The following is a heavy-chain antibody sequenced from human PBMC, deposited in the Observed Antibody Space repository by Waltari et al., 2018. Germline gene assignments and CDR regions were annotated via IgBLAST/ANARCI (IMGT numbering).Heavy chain of an antibody. V-gene: IGHV4-34*01. J-gene: IGHJ4*02. CDR1: GGSFSGYY. CDR2: INHSGST. D-gene: IGHD3-22*01. CDR3: AREGGYYYDSSGYYFDY. Sequence: QVQPQQWGAGLLKPSETLSLTCAVYGGSFSGYYWSWIRQPPGKGLEWIGEINHSGSTNYNPSLKSRVTISVDTSKNQFSLKLSSVTAADTAVYYCAREGGYYYDSSGYYFDYWGQGTLVTVSS.